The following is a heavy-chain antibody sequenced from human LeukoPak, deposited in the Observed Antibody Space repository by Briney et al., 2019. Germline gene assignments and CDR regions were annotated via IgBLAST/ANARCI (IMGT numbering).Heavy chain of an antibody. Sequence: ASVKVSCKASGYTFTDCYIHWVRQVPGQGLEWMGWVDPNSEGTNYAQKFQGRVTMTRDTSISTAYMELSRLRSDDTAVYYCARVRFFYYGMDVWSQGTTVTVSS. D-gene: IGHD3-3*01. CDR1: GYTFTDCY. J-gene: IGHJ6*02. V-gene: IGHV1-2*02. CDR3: ARVRFFYYGMDV. CDR2: VDPNSEGT.